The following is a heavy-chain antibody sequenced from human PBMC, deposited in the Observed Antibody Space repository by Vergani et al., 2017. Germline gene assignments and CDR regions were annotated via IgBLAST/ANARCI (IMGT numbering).Heavy chain of an antibody. V-gene: IGHV3-30*02. Sequence: QVQLVESGGGVVQPGGSLRLYCGASGFTFSNYGMHWVRQAPGKGLEWVTFIRYDRSNTYYADSVKGRFTISRDNSKNTLFLQMNSLRPEDTSVYYCARDTVTGIRYFYYWCQGTLVTVAS. CDR3: ARDTVTGIRYFYY. J-gene: IGHJ4*02. D-gene: IGHD6-19*01. CDR2: IRYDRSNT. CDR1: GFTFSNYG.